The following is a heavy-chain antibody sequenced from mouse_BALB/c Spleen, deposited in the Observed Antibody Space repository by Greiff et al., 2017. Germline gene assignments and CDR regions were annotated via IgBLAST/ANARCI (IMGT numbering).Heavy chain of an antibody. CDR1: GFTFSDYG. V-gene: IGHV5-15*02. Sequence: EVQGVESGGGLVQPGGSRKLSCAASGFTFSDYGMAWVRQAPGKGPEWVAFISNLAYSSYYADTVTGRFTISRENAKNTLYLEMSSLRSEDTAMYYCARDTEVNGAMDYWGQGTSVTVSS. D-gene: IGHD2-5*01. CDR3: ARDTEVNGAMDY. CDR2: ISNLAYSS. J-gene: IGHJ4*01.